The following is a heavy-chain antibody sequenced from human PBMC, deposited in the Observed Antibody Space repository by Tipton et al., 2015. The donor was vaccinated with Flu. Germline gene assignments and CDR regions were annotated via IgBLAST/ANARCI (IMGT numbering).Heavy chain of an antibody. J-gene: IGHJ4*02. D-gene: IGHD1-26*01. V-gene: IGHV4-38-2*01. CDR2: VHRTGSP. CDR3: ARLEVVVGATGGQGDY. Sequence: TLSLTCSVSGDSIGSQYFWGWIRQAPGKGLEWIGNVHRTGSPYYNPSLRSRVTISVDTSKNQFSLKLSSVTAADTAVYYCARLEVVVGATGGQGDYWGQGTLVTVSS. CDR1: GDSIGSQYF.